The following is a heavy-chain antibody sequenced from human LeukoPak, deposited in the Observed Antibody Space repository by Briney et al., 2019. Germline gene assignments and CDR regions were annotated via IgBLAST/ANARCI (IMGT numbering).Heavy chain of an antibody. Sequence: SETLSLTCTVSGGSISSSSYYWGWIRQPPGKGLEWIGSIYYSGSTYYNPSLKSRVTISVDTSKNQFSLKLSSVTAADTAVYYCARSFGSGWLSYFDYWGQGTLVTVSS. CDR3: ARSFGSGWLSYFDY. J-gene: IGHJ4*02. D-gene: IGHD6-19*01. CDR2: IYYSGST. V-gene: IGHV4-39*07. CDR1: GGSISSSSYY.